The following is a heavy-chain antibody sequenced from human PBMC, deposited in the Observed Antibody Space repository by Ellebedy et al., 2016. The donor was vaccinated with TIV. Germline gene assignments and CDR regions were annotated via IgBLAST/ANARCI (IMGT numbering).Heavy chain of an antibody. CDR3: SRRSRSRDGSNYSEY. Sequence: AASVKVSCKASGYTFSTYAVHWARQAPGQGLEWMGWIDAANDNTKYSQKFQGRVTISRDTSAKTDYMELSSLISEDTAVYYCSRRSRSRDGSNYSEYWGQGTLVTVYS. D-gene: IGHD5-24*01. CDR2: IDAANDNT. J-gene: IGHJ4*02. V-gene: IGHV1-3*01. CDR1: GYTFSTYA.